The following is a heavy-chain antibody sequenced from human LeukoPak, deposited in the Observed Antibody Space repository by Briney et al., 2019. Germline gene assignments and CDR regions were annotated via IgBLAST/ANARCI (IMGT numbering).Heavy chain of an antibody. CDR2: ISGSGGST. CDR1: GFTFSSYA. V-gene: IGHV3-23*01. D-gene: IGHD4-17*01. J-gene: IGHJ6*02. CDR3: AKDVIYGDSGDGMDV. Sequence: GGSLRLSCAASGFTFSSYAMSRVRQAPGKGLEWVSAISGSGGSTYYADSVKGRFTISRDNSKNTLYLQMNSLRAEDTAVYYCAKDVIYGDSGDGMDVWGQGTTVTVSS.